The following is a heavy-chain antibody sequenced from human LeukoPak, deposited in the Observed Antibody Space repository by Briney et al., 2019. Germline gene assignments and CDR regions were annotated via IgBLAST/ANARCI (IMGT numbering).Heavy chain of an antibody. CDR2: ISGSGGST. D-gene: IGHD3-22*01. CDR3: ANEGTKNYYDSSGYYPLDYFDY. J-gene: IGHJ4*02. CDR1: GFTFSSYA. Sequence: VGSLRLSCAASGFTFSSYAMSWVRQAPGKGLEWVSAISGSGGSTYYADSVKGRFTISRDNSKNTLYLQMNSLRAEDTAVYYCANEGTKNYYDSSGYYPLDYFDYWGQGTLVTVSS. V-gene: IGHV3-23*01.